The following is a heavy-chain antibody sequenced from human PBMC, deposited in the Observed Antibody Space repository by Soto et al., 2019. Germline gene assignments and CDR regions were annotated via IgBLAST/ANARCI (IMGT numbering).Heavy chain of an antibody. V-gene: IGHV1-18*01. CDR2: ISAYNGNT. J-gene: IGHJ6*02. CDR3: GRDVYSSSSKYSYYYYGMDV. D-gene: IGHD6-6*01. Sequence: ASVKVSCKASGYTFTSYGISWVRQAPGQGLEWMGWISAYNGNTNYAQKLQGRVTMTTDTSTSTAYMELRSLRSDDTAVYYCGRDVYSSSSKYSYYYYGMDVWGQGTTVTVSS. CDR1: GYTFTSYG.